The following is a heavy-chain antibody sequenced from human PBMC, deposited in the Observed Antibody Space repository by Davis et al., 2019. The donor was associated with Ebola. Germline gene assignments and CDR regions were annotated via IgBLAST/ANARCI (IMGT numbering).Heavy chain of an antibody. CDR1: GDSISSGDYY. CDR2: IYYSGST. CDR3: ARLQGRGWSDFDS. D-gene: IGHD6-19*01. V-gene: IGHV4-31*03. Sequence: MPSETLSLTCTVSGDSISSGDYYWTWIRQHPEKGLEWMGYIYYSGSTYYDPSLQSRVSMSVDTSKNQFSLKLNSVTAADTAVYFCARLQGRGWSDFDSWGQGTLVTVSS. J-gene: IGHJ4*02.